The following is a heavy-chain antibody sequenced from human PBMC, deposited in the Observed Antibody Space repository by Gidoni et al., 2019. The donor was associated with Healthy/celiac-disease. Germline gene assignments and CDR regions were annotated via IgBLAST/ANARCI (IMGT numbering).Heavy chain of an antibody. Sequence: EVQLVESGGGWVKPGGSLRLSCAAYGFTFSNAWMSWVRLAPGKGLEWVGRIKSKTDGGTTDYAAPVKGRFTISRDDSKTTLYLQMNSLKTEDTAVYYCTTDPYGYYDSSGNYHDYWGQGTLVTVSS. CDR1: GFTFSNAW. D-gene: IGHD3-22*01. CDR2: IKSKTDGGTT. J-gene: IGHJ4*02. CDR3: TTDPYGYYDSSGNYHDY. V-gene: IGHV3-15*01.